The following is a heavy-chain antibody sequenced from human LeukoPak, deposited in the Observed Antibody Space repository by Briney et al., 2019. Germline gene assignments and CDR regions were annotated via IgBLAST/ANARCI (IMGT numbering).Heavy chain of an antibody. CDR2: ISGSGGST. D-gene: IGHD1-26*01. J-gene: IGHJ4*02. CDR3: AKEEGYSGRWPEYYFDY. V-gene: IGHV3-23*01. Sequence: GGSLRLSCAASGFTFSSYAMSWVRQAPGKGLEWVSAISGSGGSTYYADSVKGRFTISRDNSKNTLYLQMNSLRAEDTAVYYCAKEEGYSGRWPEYYFDYWGQGTLVTVSS. CDR1: GFTFSSYA.